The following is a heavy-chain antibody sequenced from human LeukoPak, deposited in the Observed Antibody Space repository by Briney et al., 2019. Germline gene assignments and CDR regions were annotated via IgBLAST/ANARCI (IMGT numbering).Heavy chain of an antibody. Sequence: GGSLRLSCAASGFTFSSYSMNWVRQAPGKGLEWVAVIWNDGSNKYYEDSVKGRFTISRDNLRNTLYLQMNSLRAEDTAVYYCARASYCSSTSCYRFDYWGQGTLVTVSS. CDR2: IWNDGSNK. CDR3: ARASYCSSTSCYRFDY. J-gene: IGHJ4*02. V-gene: IGHV3-33*08. D-gene: IGHD2-2*01. CDR1: GFTFSSYS.